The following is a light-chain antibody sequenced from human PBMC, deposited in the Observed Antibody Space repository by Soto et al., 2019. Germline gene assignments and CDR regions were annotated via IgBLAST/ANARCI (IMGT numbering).Light chain of an antibody. CDR3: QQYGSSIT. V-gene: IGKV3-20*01. CDR2: GAS. CDR1: QRVSSSY. J-gene: IGKJ5*01. Sequence: EIVLTQSRGAVSLSPGERATLSCRSIQRVSSSYLAWYHQNPGQAARLLIYGASSRATGIPDRFSGSGSGTDFTLTISSLEPEDFAVYYRQQYGSSITFGQGTRLEIK.